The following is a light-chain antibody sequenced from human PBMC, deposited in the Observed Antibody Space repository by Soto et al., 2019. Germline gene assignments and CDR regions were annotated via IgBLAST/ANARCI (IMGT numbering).Light chain of an antibody. V-gene: IGLV2-14*01. CDR3: SPYTSSSTQV. CDR1: SSDVGGYNY. CDR2: EVS. J-gene: IGLJ1*01. Sequence: QSVLTQPASVSGSPGQSITISCTGTSSDVGGYNYVSWYQQHPGKAPKLMIYEVSNRPSGVSNRFSGSKSGNTASLTISGLQAEDEADYYCSPYTSSSTQVFGTGTKV.